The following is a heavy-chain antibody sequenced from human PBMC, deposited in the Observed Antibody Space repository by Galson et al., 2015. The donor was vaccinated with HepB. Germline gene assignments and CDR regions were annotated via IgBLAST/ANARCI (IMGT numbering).Heavy chain of an antibody. CDR1: GYTFTSNG. CDR2: ISANTGNT. V-gene: IGHV1-18*01. J-gene: IGHJ4*02. Sequence: SVKVSCKASGYTFTSNGISWVRQAPGHGLEWMGWISANTGNTNYAQKFQGRVTLTRDTSTSSVHMVLRSLRIDDTAVYYCARDRLHSLDYWGPGSLVTVSS. D-gene: IGHD2-15*01. CDR3: ARDRLHSLDY.